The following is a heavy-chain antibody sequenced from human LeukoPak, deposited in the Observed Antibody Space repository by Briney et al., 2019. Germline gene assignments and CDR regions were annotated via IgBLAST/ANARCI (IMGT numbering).Heavy chain of an antibody. Sequence: GRSLRLSCAASGFTFDDYAMHWVRQAPGKGLEWVSGISWNSGSIGYADSVKGRFTISRDNAKNSLYLQMNSLRAEDTALYNCAKDIKGAVAGKGYYYYGMDVWGQGTTVTVSS. CDR2: ISWNSGSI. CDR1: GFTFDDYA. V-gene: IGHV3-9*01. J-gene: IGHJ6*02. CDR3: AKDIKGAVAGKGYYYYGMDV. D-gene: IGHD6-19*01.